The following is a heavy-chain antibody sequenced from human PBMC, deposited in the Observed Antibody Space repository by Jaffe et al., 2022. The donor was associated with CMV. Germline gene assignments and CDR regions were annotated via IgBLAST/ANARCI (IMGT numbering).Heavy chain of an antibody. CDR3: AKDGGIIWFGELSHNWFDP. V-gene: IGHV3-23*04. CDR2: ISGSGGST. D-gene: IGHD3-10*01. Sequence: EVQLVESGGGLVQPGGSLRLSCAASGFTFSSYAMSWVRQAPGKGLEWVSAISGSGGSTYYADSVKGRFTISRDNSKNTLYLQMNSLRAEDTAVYYCAKDGGIIWFGELSHNWFDPWGQGTLVTVSS. J-gene: IGHJ5*02. CDR1: GFTFSSYA.